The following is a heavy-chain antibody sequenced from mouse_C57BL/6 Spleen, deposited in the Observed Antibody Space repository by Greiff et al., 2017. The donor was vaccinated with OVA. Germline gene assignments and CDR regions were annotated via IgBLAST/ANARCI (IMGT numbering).Heavy chain of an antibody. J-gene: IGHJ4*01. CDR2: IYPGDGDT. CDR3: AREAYDGYYVYAMDY. Sequence: VQLQQSGAELVKPGASVKISCKASGYAFSSYWMNWVKQRPGKGLEWIGQIYPGDGDTNYNGKFKGKATLTADKSSSTAYMQLSSLTSEDSAVYFCAREAYDGYYVYAMDYWGQGTSVTVSS. CDR1: GYAFSSYW. D-gene: IGHD2-3*01. V-gene: IGHV1-80*01.